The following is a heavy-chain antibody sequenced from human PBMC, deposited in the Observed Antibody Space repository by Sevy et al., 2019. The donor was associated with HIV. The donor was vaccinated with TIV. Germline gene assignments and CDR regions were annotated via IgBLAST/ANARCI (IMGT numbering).Heavy chain of an antibody. CDR2: IYPGDSDT. V-gene: IGHV5-51*01. Sequence: GESLKISCKGSGYSFTCYWIGWVRQMPGKGLEWMGIIYPGDSDTRYSPSFQGQVTISADKSISTAYLQWSSLKASDTAMYYCARHPYYYDSSGYLPWFDPWGQGTLVAVSS. J-gene: IGHJ5*02. D-gene: IGHD3-22*01. CDR1: GYSFTCYW. CDR3: ARHPYYYDSSGYLPWFDP.